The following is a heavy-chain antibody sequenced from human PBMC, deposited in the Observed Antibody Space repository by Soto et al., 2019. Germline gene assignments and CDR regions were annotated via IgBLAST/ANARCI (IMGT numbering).Heavy chain of an antibody. V-gene: IGHV3-48*03. D-gene: IGHD6-13*01. CDR3: PRGLYSSSFNYYYGMDV. J-gene: IGHJ6*02. Sequence: GGSLRLSXAASGFTFSSYEMNWVRQAPGKGLEWVSYISSSGSTIYYADSVKGRFTISRDNAKNSLYLQMNSLRAEDTAVYYCPRGLYSSSFNYYYGMDVWGQGTTVTVSS. CDR2: ISSSGSTI. CDR1: GFTFSSYE.